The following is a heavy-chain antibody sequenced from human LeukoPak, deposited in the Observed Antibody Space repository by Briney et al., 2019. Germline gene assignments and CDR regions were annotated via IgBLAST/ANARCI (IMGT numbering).Heavy chain of an antibody. CDR1: GFTFSSYA. J-gene: IGHJ3*01. Sequence: GGSLRLSCAASGFTFSSYAMSWVRQAPGKGLEWVAVISYDGSNKYYADSVKGRFTISRDNSKNTLYLQMNSLRAEDTAVYYCARARVYYYGSGSPPMSWGQGTMVTVSS. D-gene: IGHD3-10*01. CDR3: ARARVYYYGSGSPPMS. CDR2: ISYDGSNK. V-gene: IGHV3-30*04.